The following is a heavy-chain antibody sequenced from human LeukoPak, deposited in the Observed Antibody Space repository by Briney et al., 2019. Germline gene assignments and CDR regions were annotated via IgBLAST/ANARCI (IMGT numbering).Heavy chain of an antibody. J-gene: IGHJ4*02. V-gene: IGHV1-18*01. D-gene: IGHD1-1*01. CDR2: ISAYNGNT. CDR3: ARDLRYNWNDAGENYFDY. Sequence: ASVKVSCKASGYTFTSYGISWVRQAPGQGLEWMGWISAYNGNTNYAQKLQGRVTMTTDTSTSTAYMELRSLRSDDTAVYYCARDLRYNWNDAGENYFDYWGQGTLVTVSS. CDR1: GYTFTSYG.